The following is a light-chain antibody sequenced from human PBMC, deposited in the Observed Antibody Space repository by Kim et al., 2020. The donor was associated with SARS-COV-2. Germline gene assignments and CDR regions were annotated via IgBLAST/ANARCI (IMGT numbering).Light chain of an antibody. CDR2: SAS. Sequence: VSPGEGATPACRASQSVNSNLAWYQQKPGQAPRLIIYSASTRATGIPARFSGSGSGTEFTLTISNLQSEDFAVYSCQQYNNWPLTFGPGTKVDIK. CDR3: QQYNNWPLT. V-gene: IGKV3-15*01. CDR1: QSVNSN. J-gene: IGKJ3*01.